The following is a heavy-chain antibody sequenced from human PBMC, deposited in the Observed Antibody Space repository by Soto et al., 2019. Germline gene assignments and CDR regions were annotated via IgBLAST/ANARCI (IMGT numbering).Heavy chain of an antibody. CDR1: GDSITADALC. Sequence: SETLSLTCTASGDSITADALCWAWIRQQPEKDLDWPVNIHYSGTTDYNPALNRRITFSDDTTNNQYFQSLSPVTAENAAYYYCAALTATYWNFSIWGRGTLVTVSS. CDR2: IHYSGTT. D-gene: IGHD2-21*02. J-gene: IGHJ2*01. V-gene: IGHV4-31*02. CDR3: AALTATYWNFSI.